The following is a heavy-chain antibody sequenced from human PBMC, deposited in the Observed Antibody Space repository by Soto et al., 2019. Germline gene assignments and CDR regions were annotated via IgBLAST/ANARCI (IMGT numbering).Heavy chain of an antibody. CDR1: GGSISSSSYY. V-gene: IGHV4-39*01. J-gene: IGHJ3*02. Sequence: QLQLQESGPGLVKPSETLSLTCTVSGGSISSSSYYWGWIRQPPGKGLEWIGSIYYSGSTYYNPSLKSRVTISVDTSKNQFSLKLSSVTAADTAVYYCARRDSSGYLNDAFDIWGQGTMVTVSS. D-gene: IGHD3-22*01. CDR2: IYYSGST. CDR3: ARRDSSGYLNDAFDI.